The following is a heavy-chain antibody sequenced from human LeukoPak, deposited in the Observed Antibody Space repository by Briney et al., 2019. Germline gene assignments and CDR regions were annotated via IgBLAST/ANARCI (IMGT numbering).Heavy chain of an antibody. CDR3: AGAGTN. Sequence: GGSLRLSCAASGFIFSNYDMNWVRQAPGKGLEWVSYISGTSSIILYADSVKGRFTISRDNAKNLLYLQMNSLRDEDTAVYYCAGAGTNWGQGTLVTVSS. J-gene: IGHJ4*02. CDR1: GFIFSNYD. CDR2: ISGTSSII. V-gene: IGHV3-48*02.